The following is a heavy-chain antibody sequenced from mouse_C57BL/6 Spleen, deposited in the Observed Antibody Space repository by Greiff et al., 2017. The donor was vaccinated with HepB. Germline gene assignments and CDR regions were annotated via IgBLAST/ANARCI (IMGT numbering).Heavy chain of an antibody. CDR3: ARGDDYDERFAY. CDR2: ISYDGSN. J-gene: IGHJ3*01. Sequence: EVKLVESGPGLVKPSQSLSLTCSVTGYSITSGYYWNWIRQFPGNKLEWMGYISYDGSNNYNPSLKNRISITRDTSKNQFFLKLNSVTTEDTATYYCARGDDYDERFAYWGQGTLVTVSA. V-gene: IGHV3-6*01. CDR1: GYSITSGYY. D-gene: IGHD2-4*01.